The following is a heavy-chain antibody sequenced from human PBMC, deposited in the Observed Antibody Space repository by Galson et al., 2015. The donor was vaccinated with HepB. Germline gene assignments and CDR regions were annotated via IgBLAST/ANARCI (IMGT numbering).Heavy chain of an antibody. Sequence: SLRLSCAASGFTFSNAWMSWVRQAPGKGLEWVGRIKSKTDGGTTDYAAPVKGRFTISRGDSENTLYLQMNSLKTEDTAVYYCTTEDLHYYDRSGYYDIWGQGTMVTVSS. CDR3: TTEDLHYYDRSGYYDI. V-gene: IGHV3-15*01. J-gene: IGHJ3*02. D-gene: IGHD3-22*01. CDR1: GFTFSNAW. CDR2: IKSKTDGGTT.